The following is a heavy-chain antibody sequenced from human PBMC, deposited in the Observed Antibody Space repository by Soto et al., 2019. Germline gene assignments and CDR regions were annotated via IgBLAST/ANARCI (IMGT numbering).Heavy chain of an antibody. Sequence: SETLSLTCAVYGGSFSGYYWSWIRQPPGKGLEWIGEINHSGSTNYNPSLKSRVTISVDTSKNQFSLKLSSVTAADTAVYYCARVSLKVVVITKGIYYYGMDVWGQGTTVTVSS. CDR2: INHSGST. CDR1: GGSFSGYY. V-gene: IGHV4-34*01. D-gene: IGHD3-22*01. J-gene: IGHJ6*02. CDR3: ARVSLKVVVITKGIYYYGMDV.